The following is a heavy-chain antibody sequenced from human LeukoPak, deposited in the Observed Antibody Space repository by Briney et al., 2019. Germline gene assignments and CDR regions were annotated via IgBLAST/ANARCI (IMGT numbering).Heavy chain of an antibody. D-gene: IGHD1-26*01. Sequence: GASLRLSCAASGFTFRSYAMSWVRQAPGKGLEWVSVISGSGGSTYYADSVKGRFTISRDNSKNTLYLQMNSLRAEDTAVYYCARWQGDDAFDIWGQGTMVTVSS. V-gene: IGHV3-23*01. CDR2: ISGSGGST. J-gene: IGHJ3*02. CDR3: ARWQGDDAFDI. CDR1: GFTFRSYA.